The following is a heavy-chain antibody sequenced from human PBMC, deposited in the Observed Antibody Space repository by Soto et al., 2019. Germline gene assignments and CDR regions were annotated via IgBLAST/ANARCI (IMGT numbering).Heavy chain of an antibody. Sequence: QVQLVESGGGVVQPGRSLRLSCAASGFTFSSYGMHWVRQAPGKGLEWVAGIRYDGSNKYYADSVKGRFTISRDNSKNKLYLQMNSLRAEDTAVYYCARRDYDYSSCLGGFDYWGQGTLVTVSS. V-gene: IGHV3-33*01. CDR2: IRYDGSNK. CDR3: ARRDYDYSSCLGGFDY. CDR1: GFTFSSYG. J-gene: IGHJ4*02. D-gene: IGHD3-22*01.